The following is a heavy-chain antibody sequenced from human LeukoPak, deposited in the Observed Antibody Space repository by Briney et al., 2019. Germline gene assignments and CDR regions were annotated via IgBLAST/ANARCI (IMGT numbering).Heavy chain of an antibody. D-gene: IGHD1-26*01. CDR3: VKEATSAGATSLGY. CDR2: ISGSGGNT. J-gene: IGHJ4*02. V-gene: IGHV3-23*01. CDR1: GFTFSSYA. Sequence: GGSLRLSCAASGFTFSSYAMSWVRQAPGKGLEWVSGISGSGGNTYYADSVKGRFTISRDNSKNTLYLQMNSLRADDTAMYYCVKEATSAGATSLGYWGQGTLVTVSS.